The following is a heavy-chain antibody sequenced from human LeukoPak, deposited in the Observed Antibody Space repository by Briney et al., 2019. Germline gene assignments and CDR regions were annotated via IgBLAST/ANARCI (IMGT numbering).Heavy chain of an antibody. Sequence: PSETLSLTCTVSGGSISSYYWSWIRQPAGKGLEWIGRIYTSGSTNYNPSLKSRVTISVDTSKSQFSLKLSSVTAADTAVYYCARLESRGQAGPFDYWGQGTLVTVSS. CDR1: GGSISSYY. D-gene: IGHD6-19*01. CDR2: IYTSGST. V-gene: IGHV4-4*07. CDR3: ARLESRGQAGPFDY. J-gene: IGHJ4*02.